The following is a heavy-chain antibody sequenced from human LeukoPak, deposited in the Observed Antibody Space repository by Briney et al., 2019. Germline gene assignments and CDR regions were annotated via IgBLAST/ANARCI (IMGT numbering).Heavy chain of an antibody. V-gene: IGHV3-30*02. Sequence: GGSLRLSCAVSGFSFSSYAMHWVRQAPGKGLEWVAVIRHDGTNEYYADSVQGRFTISRDTSKNTLYLQMNSLRAEDTAVYYCAKEYTPSSPLGELDSWGQGTLVTVSS. J-gene: IGHJ4*02. CDR1: GFSFSSYA. CDR2: IRHDGTNE. CDR3: AKEYTPSSPLGELDS. D-gene: IGHD6-6*01.